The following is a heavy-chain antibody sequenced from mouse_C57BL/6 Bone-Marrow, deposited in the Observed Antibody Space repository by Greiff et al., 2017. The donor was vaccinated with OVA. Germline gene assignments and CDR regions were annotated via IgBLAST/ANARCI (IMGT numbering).Heavy chain of an antibody. CDR2: ISAGGSYT. CDR1: GFTFSSYA. J-gene: IGHJ1*03. Sequence: EVKLVESGGGLVKPGGSLKLSCAASGFTFSSYAMSWVRQTPEKRLEWVATISAGGSYTYYPDNVKGRFTISRDKAKNNLYLQMSHLKSEDTAMYYCARDSLHYYCNYLYFDVWGTGTTVTGSS. V-gene: IGHV5-4*01. D-gene: IGHD2-1*01. CDR3: ARDSLHYYCNYLYFDV.